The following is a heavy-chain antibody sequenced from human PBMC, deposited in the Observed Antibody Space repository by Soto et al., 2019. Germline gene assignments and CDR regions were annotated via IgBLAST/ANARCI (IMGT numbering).Heavy chain of an antibody. D-gene: IGHD4-17*01. J-gene: IGHJ5*02. CDR3: ARDTMVTSNWFDT. Sequence: QVRLVQSGSEVKKPGASVKVSCKASGYTFTSYGFSWVRQAPRQGLEWVGWISAHHGDTNYAQKFQGRVTMTTDTSTSTAYMELRSLRSDDTAVYYCARDTMVTSNWFDTWGQGTLVTVSS. V-gene: IGHV1-18*01. CDR2: ISAHHGDT. CDR1: GYTFTSYG.